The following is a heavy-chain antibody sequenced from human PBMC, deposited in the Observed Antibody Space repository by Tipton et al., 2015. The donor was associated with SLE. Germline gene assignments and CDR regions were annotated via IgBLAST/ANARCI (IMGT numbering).Heavy chain of an antibody. J-gene: IGHJ4*02. CDR2: INHSGST. CDR3: ARRCAKGLGY. D-gene: IGHD4/OR15-4a*01. CDR1: GGSFSVYY. Sequence: TLSLTCAFYGGSFSVYYWNWIRQPPGRGLEWIGEINHSGSTNYNPSLKSRVTISVDTSKNQCSLKLRSVTAADAAVYYCARRCAKGLGYWGQGTRVPVPS. V-gene: IGHV4-34*01.